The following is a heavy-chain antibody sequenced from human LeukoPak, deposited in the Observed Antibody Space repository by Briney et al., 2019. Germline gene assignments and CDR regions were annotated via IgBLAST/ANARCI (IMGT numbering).Heavy chain of an antibody. CDR2: IRYDGSNK. Sequence: GGSLRLSCAASGVTFSSYSMHWVRQAPGKGLEWVAFIRYDGSNKYYADSVKGRFTISRDNSKNTLYLQMNSLRAEDTAVYYCAKDPPYDFWSGCLGPYYMDVWGKGTTVTVSS. CDR1: GVTFSSYS. V-gene: IGHV3-30*02. CDR3: AKDPPYDFWSGCLGPYYMDV. J-gene: IGHJ6*03. D-gene: IGHD3-3*01.